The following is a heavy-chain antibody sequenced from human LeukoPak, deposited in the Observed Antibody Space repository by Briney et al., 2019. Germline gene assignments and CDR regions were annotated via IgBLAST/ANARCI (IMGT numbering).Heavy chain of an antibody. J-gene: IGHJ3*02. V-gene: IGHV4-34*01. Sequence: SETLSLTCAVYGGSFSGYYWSWIRQPPGKGLEWIGEINHSGSTNYNPSLQSRVTISVDTSKNQFSLKLSSVTAADTAVFYCARKGSWRAFDIWGQGKMVSVSS. CDR3: ARKGSWRAFDI. CDR2: INHSGST. D-gene: IGHD1-26*01. CDR1: GGSFSGYY.